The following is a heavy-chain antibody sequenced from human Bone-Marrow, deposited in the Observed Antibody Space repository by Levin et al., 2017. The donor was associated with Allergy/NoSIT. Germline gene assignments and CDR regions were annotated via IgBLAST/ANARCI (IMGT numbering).Heavy chain of an antibody. D-gene: IGHD4-17*01. CDR2: LSSRAPT. J-gene: IGHJ4*02. V-gene: IGHV4-39*01. CDR1: CGSIVSCNSF. Sequence: SPPLSLPFFFFCGSIVSCNSFWVCILQPPFPFLSWLGPLSSRAPTYYNPSLKSRVTISVDTSKSQFSLRLNSVTAADTAVYYCARLHPAPLGDTTDYWGQGTLVTVSS. CDR3: ARLHPAPLGDTTDY.